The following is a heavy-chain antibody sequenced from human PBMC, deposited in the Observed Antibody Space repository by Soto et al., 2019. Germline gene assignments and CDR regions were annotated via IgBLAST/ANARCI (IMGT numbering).Heavy chain of an antibody. V-gene: IGHV3-73*01. CDR2: IRSRANSYAT. CDR1: GFTFSDSA. Sequence: GGSLRLSCAASGFTFSDSAMHWVRQASGKGLEWVGRIRSRANSYATTFAASVKGRFTISRDDSKNTAYLQMNSLKTEDTAVYYCIRPPHVFGERYDAFDIWGQGTMVPVSS. CDR3: IRPPHVFGERYDAFDI. D-gene: IGHD2-21*01. J-gene: IGHJ3*02.